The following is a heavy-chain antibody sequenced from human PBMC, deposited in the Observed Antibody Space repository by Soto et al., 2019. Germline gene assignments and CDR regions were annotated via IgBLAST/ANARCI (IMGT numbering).Heavy chain of an antibody. D-gene: IGHD2-2*01. Sequence: SVKVSCKASGGTFSSYAISWVRQAPGQGLEWMGGIIPIFGTANYAQKFQGRVTITADESTSTAYMELSSLRSEDTAVYYCARGAVVGSYNWFDPWGQGTLVTVSS. CDR3: ARGAVVGSYNWFDP. CDR1: GGTFSSYA. J-gene: IGHJ5*02. V-gene: IGHV1-69*13. CDR2: IIPIFGTA.